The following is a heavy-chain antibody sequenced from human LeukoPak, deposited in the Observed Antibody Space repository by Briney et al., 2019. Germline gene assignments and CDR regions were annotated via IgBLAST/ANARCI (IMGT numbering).Heavy chain of an antibody. J-gene: IGHJ4*02. CDR3: ARQDSSWSFDY. CDR1: GGSINNYY. CDR2: IYYSGGT. V-gene: IGHV4-59*08. D-gene: IGHD6-19*01. Sequence: SETLSLTCTVSGGSINNYYWSWIRQPPGKGLEWIGHIYYSGGTNYNPSLKSRVTISVDTSKNQFSLKLSSVTAADTAVYYCARQDSSWSFDYWGQGTLVTVSS.